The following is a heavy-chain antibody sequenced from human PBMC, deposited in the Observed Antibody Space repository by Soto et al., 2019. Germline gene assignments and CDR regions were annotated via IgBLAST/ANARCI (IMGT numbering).Heavy chain of an antibody. CDR3: ARARFCTSTSCYHYFDF. V-gene: IGHV4-59*01. Sequence: SETLSLTCTVSGGSISSSSWSWIRQPPGRGLEWIGYIYNNGRTDYNPSLKSRVTISVDTSRNHFSLKLSSVTPADTAVYYCARARFCTSTSCYHYFDFWGQGTLVTVSS. J-gene: IGHJ4*02. D-gene: IGHD2-2*01. CDR1: GGSISSSS. CDR2: IYNNGRT.